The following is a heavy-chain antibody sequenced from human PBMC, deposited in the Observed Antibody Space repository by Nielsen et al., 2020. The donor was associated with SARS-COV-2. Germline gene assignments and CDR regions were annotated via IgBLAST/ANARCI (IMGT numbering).Heavy chain of an antibody. Sequence: GGSLRLSCAASGFTFGDSGMSWVRQAPGKGLEWAANIKQSGSEKYYVDSVKGRFTISRDNAKNSLYLQMNSLRAEDTAVYYCARDAKVYYESFYYYGMDVWGQGTTVTVSS. D-gene: IGHD3-22*01. CDR1: GFTFGDSG. CDR2: IKQSGSEK. V-gene: IGHV3-7*03. J-gene: IGHJ6*02. CDR3: ARDAKVYYESFYYYGMDV.